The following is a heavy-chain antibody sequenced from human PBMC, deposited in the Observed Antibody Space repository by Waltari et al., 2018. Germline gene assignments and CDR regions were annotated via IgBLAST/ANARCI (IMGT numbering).Heavy chain of an antibody. J-gene: IGHJ4*02. Sequence: EVQLLESGGGLVQPGGSLRLPCAASGFTFSSYAMSWVRQAPGKGLEGVSAISGSGGSTYYADSVKGRFTISIDNSKNTLYLQMNSLRAEDTAVYYCAKDTPGLSPFFDYWGQGTLVTVSS. D-gene: IGHD5-12*01. CDR3: AKDTPGLSPFFDY. V-gene: IGHV3-23*01. CDR1: GFTFSSYA. CDR2: ISGSGGST.